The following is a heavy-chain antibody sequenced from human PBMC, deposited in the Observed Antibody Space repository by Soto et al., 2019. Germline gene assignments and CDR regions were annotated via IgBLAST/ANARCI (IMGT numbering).Heavy chain of an antibody. Sequence: EVQLVESGGGLVKPGGPLSLSGEASGFPFSTYSWNWVRQAQGTGLEWVSSISSSSSYIYYADSVKGRFTISRDNAKNSLYLQMNSLRAEDTAVYYCARELDAGYPDYWGQGTLVTVSS. D-gene: IGHD5-12*01. CDR2: ISSSSSYI. J-gene: IGHJ4*02. V-gene: IGHV3-21*01. CDR3: ARELDAGYPDY. CDR1: GFPFSTYS.